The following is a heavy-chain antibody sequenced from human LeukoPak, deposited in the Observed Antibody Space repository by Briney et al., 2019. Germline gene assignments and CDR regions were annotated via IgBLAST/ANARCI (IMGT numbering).Heavy chain of an antibody. Sequence: GGSLRLSCAASGFTFSSYAMHWVRQAPGKGLEWVAVISYDGSNKYYADSVKGRFTISRDNSKNTLYLQMNSLRAEDTAVYYCARASWIQLWLYYRDYYCGMDVWGQGTTVTVSS. V-gene: IGHV3-30*04. CDR3: ARASWIQLWLYYRDYYCGMDV. CDR2: ISYDGSNK. D-gene: IGHD5-18*01. CDR1: GFTFSSYA. J-gene: IGHJ6*02.